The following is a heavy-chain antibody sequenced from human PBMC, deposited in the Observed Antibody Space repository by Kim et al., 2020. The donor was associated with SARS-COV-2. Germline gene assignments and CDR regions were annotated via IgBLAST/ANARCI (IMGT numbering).Heavy chain of an antibody. Sequence: GGSLRLSCAASGFTFDDYTMHWVRQAPGKGLEWVSIISWDGGSTYYADSVKGRFTISRDNTKNSLYLQMNSLRTEDTALYYCAKDMRVLRYFDWYPGNGMDVWGHGTTVTVSS. J-gene: IGHJ6*02. CDR3: AKDMRVLRYFDWYPGNGMDV. D-gene: IGHD3-9*01. V-gene: IGHV3-43*01. CDR1: GFTFDDYT. CDR2: ISWDGGST.